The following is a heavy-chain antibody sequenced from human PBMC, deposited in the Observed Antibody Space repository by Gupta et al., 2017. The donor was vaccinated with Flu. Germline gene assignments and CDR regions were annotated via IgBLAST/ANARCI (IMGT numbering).Heavy chain of an antibody. J-gene: IGHJ4*02. CDR1: GFTFSGSY. D-gene: IGHD4-17*01. Sequence: EVPLVASGGGLVQPGGSLRLSCAASGFTFSGSYLQWVRKAPGKGLVWGSRSNPDGSSTTYADSVKGRFTISRDNAKNTLYLQMNRLGADDTAVYYCATVTTGCWGQGTWGTVSS. CDR2: SNPDGSST. CDR3: ATVTTGC. V-gene: IGHV3-74*03.